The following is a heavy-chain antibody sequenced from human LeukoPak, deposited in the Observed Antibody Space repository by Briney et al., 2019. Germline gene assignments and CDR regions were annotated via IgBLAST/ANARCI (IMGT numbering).Heavy chain of an antibody. CDR3: AMGRYGTGNY. D-gene: IGHD3-10*01. V-gene: IGHV4-34*01. Sequence: SETLSLTCAVYGGSFSGYYWSWIRQPPGKGLEWIGEINHSGSTNYNPSLKSRVTISVDTSKNQFSLKLSSVTAADTAVYYRAMGRYGTGNYWGQGTLVTVSS. CDR1: GGSFSGYY. J-gene: IGHJ4*02. CDR2: INHSGST.